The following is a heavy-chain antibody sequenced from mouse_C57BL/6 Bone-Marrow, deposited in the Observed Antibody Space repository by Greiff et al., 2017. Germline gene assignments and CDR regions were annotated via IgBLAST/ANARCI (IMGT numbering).Heavy chain of an antibody. CDR3: AHDSNYFAWFAD. J-gene: IGHJ3*01. D-gene: IGHD2-5*01. CDR2: IDPENGDT. V-gene: IGHV14-4*01. Sequence: VQLQQSGAELVRPGASVKLSCTASGFNIKDDYMHWVKPRPEQGLEWIGWIDPENGDTEYVSKFQGKDTITADISSNTAYLQLSSLTSEDTAVNYCAHDSNYFAWFADWGQGTLVTVSA. CDR1: GFNIKDDY.